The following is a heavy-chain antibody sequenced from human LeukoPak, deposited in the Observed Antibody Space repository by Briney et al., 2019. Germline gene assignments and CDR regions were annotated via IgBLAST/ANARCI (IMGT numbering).Heavy chain of an antibody. V-gene: IGHV1-69*13. J-gene: IGHJ3*02. Sequence: ASVKVSCKASGGTFSSYAISWVRQAPGQGLEWMGGIIPIFGTANHAQKFQGRVTITADESTSTAYMELSSLRSEDTAVYYRARREDIVVVPAAIPRGGYFDWLGAFDIWGQGTMVTVSS. D-gene: IGHD2-2*02. CDR3: ARREDIVVVPAAIPRGGYFDWLGAFDI. CDR1: GGTFSSYA. CDR2: IIPIFGTA.